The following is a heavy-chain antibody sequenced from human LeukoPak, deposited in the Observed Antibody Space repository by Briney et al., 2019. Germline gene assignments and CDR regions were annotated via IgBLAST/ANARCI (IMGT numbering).Heavy chain of an antibody. J-gene: IGHJ6*03. Sequence: GGSLRLSCAASGFTVSSNYMSWVRQAPGKGLEWVSVIYSGGSTYYADSVKGRFTISRDNSKNTLYLQMNSLRAEDTAVYYCAKDSTRFLEWSYMDVWGKGTTVTVSS. D-gene: IGHD3-3*01. CDR3: AKDSTRFLEWSYMDV. CDR2: IYSGGST. V-gene: IGHV3-53*05. CDR1: GFTVSSNY.